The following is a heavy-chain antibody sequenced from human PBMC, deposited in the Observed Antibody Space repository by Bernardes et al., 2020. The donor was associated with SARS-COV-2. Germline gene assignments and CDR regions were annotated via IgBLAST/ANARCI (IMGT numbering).Heavy chain of an antibody. V-gene: IGHV4-4*02. CDR1: GGSISSSDW. CDR3: ARVGGGYSSSLRVFDY. J-gene: IGHJ4*02. CDR2: IYHSGST. D-gene: IGHD6-6*01. Sequence: SETLSLTCAVSGGSISSSDWWSWVRQPPGKGLEWIGEIYHSGSTNYNPSLKSRVTISVDKSKNQFSLKLSSVTAADTAVYYCARVGGGYSSSLRVFDYWGQGTLVTVSS.